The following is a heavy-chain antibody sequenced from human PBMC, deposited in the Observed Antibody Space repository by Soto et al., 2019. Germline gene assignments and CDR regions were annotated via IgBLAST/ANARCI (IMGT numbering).Heavy chain of an antibody. Sequence: GASVKVSCKAPGDTFTSYYLNWVRQAPGQGLEWMGVINPHGGSTKYAQKFQGRITMTRDTSRSTVYMELSSLRSDDTAIYYCARASGGKFGRIIEGSNWLDPWGKRTMVTVSS. V-gene: IGHV1-46*01. CDR2: INPHGGST. CDR3: ARASGGKFGRIIEGSNWLDP. J-gene: IGHJ5*02. CDR1: GDTFTSYY. D-gene: IGHD3-16*01.